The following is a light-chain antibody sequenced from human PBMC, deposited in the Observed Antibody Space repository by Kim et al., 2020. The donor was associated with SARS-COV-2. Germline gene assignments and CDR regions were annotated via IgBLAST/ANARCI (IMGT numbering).Light chain of an antibody. CDR1: KLGFKP. J-gene: IGLJ1*01. CDR3: QAWDSNTAV. Sequence: SVAPGQTVRIICSGEKLGFKPAWWYQQKPGQSPVLVIYQGTERPSGIPERFSGSNSGTTATLTISGTQVMDEADYYCQAWDSNTAVFGTGTKVTVL. CDR2: QGT. V-gene: IGLV3-1*01.